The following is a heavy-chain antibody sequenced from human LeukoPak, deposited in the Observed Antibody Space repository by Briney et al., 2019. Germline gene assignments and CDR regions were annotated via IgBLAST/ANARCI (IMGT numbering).Heavy chain of an antibody. D-gene: IGHD1-14*01. V-gene: IGHV3-30*02. Sequence: AGSLRLSSAASGFIFSGFSMHWVRQAPGKGLEWVSFIRFDATNKYYADSVKGRFTISRDNSNNTLYLQLNNVRTEDTATYFCAKEQYPGYFDYWGQGTLVTVSS. CDR3: AKEQYPGYFDY. CDR2: IRFDATNK. J-gene: IGHJ4*02. CDR1: GFIFSGFS.